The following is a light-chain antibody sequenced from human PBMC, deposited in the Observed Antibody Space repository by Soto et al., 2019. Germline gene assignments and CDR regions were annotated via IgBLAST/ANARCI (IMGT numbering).Light chain of an antibody. CDR1: SNNIGSYYY. J-gene: IGLJ2*01. CDR2: DLT. V-gene: IGLV2-11*01. CDR3: CSYAGSYTLEV. Sequence: QSALTQPRSVSGSPGQSVTISCTGTSNNIGSYYYVSWYQQHPGKATKLMIYDLTQRPSGVPDRFSGSKSGNTASLTISGLQADDEADYYCCSYAGSYTLEVFGGGTKLTVL.